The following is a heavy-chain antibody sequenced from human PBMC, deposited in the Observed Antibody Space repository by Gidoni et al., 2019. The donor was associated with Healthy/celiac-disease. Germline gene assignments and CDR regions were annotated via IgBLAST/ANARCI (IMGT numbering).Heavy chain of an antibody. Sequence: EVQLVESGGGLVKPGGSLRLSCAASGFTFSSYSMNWVRQAPGKGLEWGSSISSSSSYIYYADSVKGRFTISRDNAKNSLYLQMNSLRAEDTAVYYCARLYDSSGYSLYYYYYGMDVWGQGTTVTVSS. CDR2: ISSSSSYI. D-gene: IGHD3-22*01. V-gene: IGHV3-21*01. J-gene: IGHJ6*02. CDR1: GFTFSSYS. CDR3: ARLYDSSGYSLYYYYYGMDV.